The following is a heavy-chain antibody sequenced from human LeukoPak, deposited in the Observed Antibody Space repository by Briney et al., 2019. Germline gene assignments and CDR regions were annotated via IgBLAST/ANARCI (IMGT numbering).Heavy chain of an antibody. CDR1: GFTFSSYE. Sequence: GGSLRLSCAASGFTFSSYEMNWVRQAPGKGLEWVSYISSSGSSIYYADSVKGRFTISRDNAKNSLYLQMNSLRAEATPVYYCPELGITMIGGVWGKGTTVTISS. CDR2: ISSSGSSI. J-gene: IGHJ6*04. CDR3: PELGITMIGGV. V-gene: IGHV3-48*03. D-gene: IGHD3-10*02.